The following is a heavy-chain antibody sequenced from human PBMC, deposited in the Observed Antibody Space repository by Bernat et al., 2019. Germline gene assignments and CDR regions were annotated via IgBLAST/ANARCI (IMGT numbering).Heavy chain of an antibody. J-gene: IGHJ4*02. CDR1: GFTFSSYA. Sequence: QVQLVESGGGVVQPGRSLRLSCAASGFTFSSYAMHWVRQAPGKGLEWVAVISYDGSNKYYADSVKGRFTISRDNSKNTLYLQMNSLRAEDTAVYYCARDDSSSFSSGFDYWGQGTLVTVSS. CDR3: ARDDSSSFSSGFDY. V-gene: IGHV3-30*01. CDR2: ISYDGSNK. D-gene: IGHD6-6*01.